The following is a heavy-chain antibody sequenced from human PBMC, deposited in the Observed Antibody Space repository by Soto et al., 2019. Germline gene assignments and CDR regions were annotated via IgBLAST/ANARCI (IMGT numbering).Heavy chain of an antibody. CDR1: GFAFDDYT. CDR3: AKDISRPGGGDYYYGMDV. D-gene: IGHD3-16*01. V-gene: IGHV3-43*01. Sequence: GGSLRLSCAASGFAFDDYTMHWVRQAPGKGLEWVSLISWDGGSTYYADSVKGRFTISRDNSKNSLYLQMNSLRTEDTALYYCAKDISRPGGGDYYYGMDVWGQGTTVTVSS. J-gene: IGHJ6*02. CDR2: ISWDGGST.